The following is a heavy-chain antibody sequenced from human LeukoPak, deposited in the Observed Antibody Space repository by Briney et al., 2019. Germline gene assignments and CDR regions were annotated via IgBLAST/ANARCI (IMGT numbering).Heavy chain of an antibody. CDR2: IYYSGST. J-gene: IGHJ4*02. D-gene: IGHD3-22*01. CDR3: ARQHRGYYDSSGYYYDY. V-gene: IGHV4-39*01. Sequence: PSETLSLTCTVSGGSISSSSYYWGWIRQPPGKGLEWIGGIYYSGSTYYNPSLKSRVTISVDTSKNQFSLKLSSVTAADTAVYYCARQHRGYYDSSGYYYDYWGQGTLVTVSS. CDR1: GGSISSSSYY.